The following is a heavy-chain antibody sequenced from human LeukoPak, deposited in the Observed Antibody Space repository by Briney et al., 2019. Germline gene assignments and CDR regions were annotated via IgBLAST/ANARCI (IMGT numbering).Heavy chain of an antibody. V-gene: IGHV3-23*01. CDR1: GFTFSSYA. J-gene: IGHJ4*02. CDR3: AKTEGLLPVDIGATIPSPGFAPIDY. Sequence: GGSLRLSCAASGFTFSSYAMSWVRQAPGKGLEWVSAISGSGGSTYYADSVKGRSTISRDNSKNTLYLQMNSLRAEDTAVYYCAKTEGLLPVDIGATIPSPGFAPIDYWGQGTLVTVSS. D-gene: IGHD5-12*01. CDR2: ISGSGGST.